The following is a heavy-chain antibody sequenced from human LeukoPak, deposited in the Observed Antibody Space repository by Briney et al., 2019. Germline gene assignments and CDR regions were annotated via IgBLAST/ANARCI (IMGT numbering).Heavy chain of an antibody. CDR2: IYYTGST. CDR3: ARHCNSYYDSSGTHFDY. J-gene: IGHJ4*02. V-gene: IGHV4-59*08. Sequence: SETLSLTCTVSGGSISSYYWSWIRQPPGKGLEWIGYIYYTGSTKYNASLKSRVTISVDTSKNQFSLKLSSVTAADTAVYYCARHCNSYYDSSGTHFDYWGQGTLVTVSS. CDR1: GGSISSYY. D-gene: IGHD3-22*01.